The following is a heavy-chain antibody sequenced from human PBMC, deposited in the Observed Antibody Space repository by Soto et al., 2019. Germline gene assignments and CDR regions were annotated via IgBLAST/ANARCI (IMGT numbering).Heavy chain of an antibody. V-gene: IGHV3-23*01. CDR2: ISGSGGST. Sequence: GESLKISCAASGFTFSSYAMSWVRQAPGKGLEWVSAISGSGGSTYSADSVKGRFTISRDNSKNTLYLQRNSLRAEDTAVYYCAKGRSGSCQYYFDYWGQGTLVTVSS. CDR3: AKGRSGSCQYYFDY. D-gene: IGHD1-26*01. J-gene: IGHJ4*02. CDR1: GFTFSSYA.